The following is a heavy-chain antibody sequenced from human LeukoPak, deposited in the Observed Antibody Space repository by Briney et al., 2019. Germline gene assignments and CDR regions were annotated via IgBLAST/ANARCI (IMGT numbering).Heavy chain of an antibody. CDR2: IKQDGSEK. V-gene: IGHV3-7*01. Sequence: GGTLRRSCAGSGFIFSSYGMIWVRQAPGKGREGVANIKQDGSEKDYVASVKGRFTISRDNAKNSLYLQMNSLRAEDTAVYYCATVGEDYYGSGSWFDYWGQGTLVTVSS. CDR3: ATVGEDYYGSGSWFDY. J-gene: IGHJ4*02. D-gene: IGHD3-10*01. CDR1: GFIFSSYG.